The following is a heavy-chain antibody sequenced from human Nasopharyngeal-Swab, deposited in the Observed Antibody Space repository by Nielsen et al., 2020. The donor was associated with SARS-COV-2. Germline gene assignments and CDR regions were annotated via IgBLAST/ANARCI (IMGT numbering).Heavy chain of an antibody. D-gene: IGHD2-2*01. Sequence: LSLTCAASGFTFSSLGMHWVRQAPGKGLEWVAVISYDGSDTSYADFVKGRFTISRDNSKNTMYLQMNSLRPEDTAVYYCAKAIAPAATAYMDVGGKGTTVTASS. J-gene: IGHJ6*03. CDR2: ISYDGSDT. CDR3: AKAIAPAATAYMDV. CDR1: GFTFSSLG. V-gene: IGHV3-30*18.